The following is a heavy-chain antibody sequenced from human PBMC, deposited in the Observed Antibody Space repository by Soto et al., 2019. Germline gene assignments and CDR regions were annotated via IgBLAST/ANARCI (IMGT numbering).Heavy chain of an antibody. CDR2: IIPIFGTA. CDR1: GGTFSSYA. J-gene: IGHJ3*02. CDR3: ARKGYNWNYVGGNEDAFDI. Sequence: QVQLVQSGAEVKKPGSSVKVSCKASGGTFSSYAISWVRQAPGQGLEWMGGIIPIFGTANYAQKFQGRVTITADESTSTAYMELCSLRSEDTAVYYCARKGYNWNYVGGNEDAFDIWGQGTMVTVSS. V-gene: IGHV1-69*01. D-gene: IGHD1-7*01.